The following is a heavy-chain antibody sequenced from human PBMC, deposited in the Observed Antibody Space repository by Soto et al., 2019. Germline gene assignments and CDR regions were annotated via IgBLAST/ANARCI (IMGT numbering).Heavy chain of an antibody. V-gene: IGHV3-30-3*01. CDR2: ISYDGSNK. Sequence: GESLRLSCAASGFTFSSYAMHWVRQAPGKGLEWVAVISYDGSNKYYADSVKGRFTISRDNSKNTLYLQMNSLRAEDTAVYYCARDWEDIVVVPAAKYYFYYGMDVWGQGTTVTVSS. D-gene: IGHD2-2*01. CDR1: GFTFSSYA. CDR3: ARDWEDIVVVPAAKYYFYYGMDV. J-gene: IGHJ6*02.